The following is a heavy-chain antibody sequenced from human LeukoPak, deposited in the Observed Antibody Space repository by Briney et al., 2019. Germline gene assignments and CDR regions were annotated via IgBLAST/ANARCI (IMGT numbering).Heavy chain of an antibody. CDR3: ARAAMVRGVIIEDFDY. V-gene: IGHV3-21*01. CDR1: GVTFSRYS. Sequence: TGGSLTLSCAACGVTFSRYSLNWVREAPGKGLEWVSSISSSSSYIYYADSVKGRFTISRDNAKNSLYLQMNSLRAEDTAVYYCARAAMVRGVIIEDFDYWGQGTLVAVSS. J-gene: IGHJ4*02. CDR2: ISSSSSYI. D-gene: IGHD3-10*01.